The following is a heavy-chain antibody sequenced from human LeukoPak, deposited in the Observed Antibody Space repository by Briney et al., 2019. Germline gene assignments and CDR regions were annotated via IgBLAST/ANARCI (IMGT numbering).Heavy chain of an antibody. CDR3: ARAGWFGELYGPLDF. Sequence: SETLSLTCTVSGGSISSYYWSWIRQPPGKGLEWIGEINHSGSTNYNPSLKSRVTILVDPSKNQFSLKVTSVIAADTAVYYCARAGWFGELYGPLDFWGQGTLVTVSS. J-gene: IGHJ4*02. V-gene: IGHV4-34*01. CDR2: INHSGST. D-gene: IGHD3-10*01. CDR1: GGSISSYY.